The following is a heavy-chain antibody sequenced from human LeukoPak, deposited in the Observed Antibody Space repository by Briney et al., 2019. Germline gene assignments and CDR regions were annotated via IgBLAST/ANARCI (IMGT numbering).Heavy chain of an antibody. V-gene: IGHV4-59*01. CDR3: ARPLSSAWYFDY. J-gene: IGHJ4*02. CDR1: GGSISGYY. D-gene: IGHD6-19*01. Sequence: SETLSLTCTVSGGSISGYYWSWIRQPPGKGLEWIGYIYYSGSTNYNPSLKSRVTISVDTSKKQFSLKLSSVTAADTAVYYCARPLSSAWYFDYWGQGTLVTVSS. CDR2: IYYSGST.